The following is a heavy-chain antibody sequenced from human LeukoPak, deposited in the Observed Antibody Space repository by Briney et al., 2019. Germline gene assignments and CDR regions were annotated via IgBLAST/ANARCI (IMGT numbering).Heavy chain of an antibody. CDR3: AKTPTALVRGGYYFDN. CDR1: GGSFRGYY. V-gene: IGHV4-34*01. Sequence: SETLSLTCAVHGGSFRGYYWSWIRQPPGKGPEWIGEINHSGETAYNPSLKSRVTISVDTSKNQFSLKLSSVTAADTAVYYCAKTPTALVRGGYYFDNWAQGTPVTVSS. D-gene: IGHD6-6*01. CDR2: INHSGET. J-gene: IGHJ4*02.